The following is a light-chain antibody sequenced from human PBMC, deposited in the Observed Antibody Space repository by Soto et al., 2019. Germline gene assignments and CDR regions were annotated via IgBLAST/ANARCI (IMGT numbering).Light chain of an antibody. Sequence: ETVLTQSPGTLSLSPGERATLSCRASQSVSSNYLAWYQHIPGQAPRLLIYGASTRATCIPDRFSGSGSGTDFTLTISRLEPEDFAVYYCQQFDRSLPSWTFGQGTKLE. V-gene: IGKV3-20*01. CDR2: GAS. CDR1: QSVSSNY. CDR3: QQFDRSLPSWT. J-gene: IGKJ1*01.